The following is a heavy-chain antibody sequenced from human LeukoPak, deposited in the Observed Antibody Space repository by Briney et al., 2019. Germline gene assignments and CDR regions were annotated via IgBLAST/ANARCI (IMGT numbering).Heavy chain of an antibody. Sequence: RASVKVSCKASGYTFTSYAMNWVRQAPGQGLEWMGWINTNTGNPTYAQGFTGRFVFSLDTSVSTAYLQISSLKAEDTAAYYCARGFRVYKFDYWGQGTLVTVSS. J-gene: IGHJ4*02. CDR2: INTNTGNP. D-gene: IGHD3-10*01. CDR1: GYTFTSYA. V-gene: IGHV7-4-1*02. CDR3: ARGFRVYKFDY.